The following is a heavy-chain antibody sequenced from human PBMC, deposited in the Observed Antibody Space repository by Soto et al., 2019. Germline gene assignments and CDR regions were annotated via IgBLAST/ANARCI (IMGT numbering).Heavy chain of an antibody. D-gene: IGHD2-15*01. CDR3: AMAVGYCSGGSCYSVPFGYFQH. J-gene: IGHJ1*01. CDR2: IYYSGST. Sequence: SETLSLTCTVSGGSISSSSYYWGWIRQPPGKGLEWIGSIYYSGSTYYNPSLKSRVTISVDTSKNQFSLKLSSVTAADTAVYYCAMAVGYCSGGSCYSVPFGYFQHWGQGTLVTVSS. V-gene: IGHV4-39*01. CDR1: GGSISSSSYY.